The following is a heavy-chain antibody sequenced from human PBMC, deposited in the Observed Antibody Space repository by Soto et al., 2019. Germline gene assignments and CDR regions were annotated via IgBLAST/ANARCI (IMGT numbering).Heavy chain of an antibody. CDR1: GFTFSNSA. Sequence: QVQLVESGGGVVQPGRSLRLSCAASGFTFSNSAMHWFRQTPDKGLEWVAFLSYDGSHNYYADSVKGRFTISRDNSKNTLYLQMNSLRVEDTAVYYCAKDRSTVFGVVTYYFDYWGQGTLVTVSS. CDR2: LSYDGSHN. V-gene: IGHV3-30*18. J-gene: IGHJ4*02. CDR3: AKDRSTVFGVVTYYFDY. D-gene: IGHD3-3*01.